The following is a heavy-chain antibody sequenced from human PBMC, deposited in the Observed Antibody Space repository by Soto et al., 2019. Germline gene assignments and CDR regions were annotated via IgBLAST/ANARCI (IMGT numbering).Heavy chain of an antibody. D-gene: IGHD4-17*01. CDR3: ARHVTTTTHYYYGMDV. CDR1: GGRFIGYG. V-gene: IGHV5-51*01. CDR2: IYPGDSGT. Sequence: VESMKDWRRGFGGRFIGYGVGWVRQMRGKGLEWMGIIYPGDSGTRYSPSFQGQVTISADKSISTAYLQWSSLKASDTAMYYCARHVTTTTHYYYGMDVWGQGTTVTVSS. J-gene: IGHJ6*02.